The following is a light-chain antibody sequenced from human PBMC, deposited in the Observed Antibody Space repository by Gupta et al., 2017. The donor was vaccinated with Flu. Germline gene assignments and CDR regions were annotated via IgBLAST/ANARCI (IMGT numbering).Light chain of an antibody. Sequence: LSAAVGDRVTITCRASQSINNWLECYQQKPGKAPKILIYQTFLLESGVPSRFSGSGCGKEFTVTISGRQPDDFATYYCQQRSNSSSSLGQRTQLEI. CDR2: QTF. V-gene: IGKV1-5*03. J-gene: IGKJ2*01. CDR3: QQRSNSSSS. CDR1: QSINNW.